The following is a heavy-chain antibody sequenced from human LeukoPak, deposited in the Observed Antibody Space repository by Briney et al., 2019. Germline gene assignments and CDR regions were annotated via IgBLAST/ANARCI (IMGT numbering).Heavy chain of an antibody. CDR3: ARGVYSSGWLDY. CDR1: GFTFSSYS. V-gene: IGHV3-53*01. J-gene: IGHJ4*02. Sequence: GGSLRLSCAASGFTFSSYSMNWVRQAPGKGLEWVSVIYSGGSTYYADSVKGRFTISRDNSKNTLYLQMSSLRAEDTAVYYCARGVYSSGWLDYWGQGTLVTVSS. CDR2: IYSGGST. D-gene: IGHD6-19*01.